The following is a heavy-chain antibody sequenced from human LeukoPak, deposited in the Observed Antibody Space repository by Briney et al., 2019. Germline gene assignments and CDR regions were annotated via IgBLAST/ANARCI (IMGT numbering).Heavy chain of an antibody. V-gene: IGHV3-66*01. Sequence: PGGSLRLSCAASGFTVSSNYITWVRQAPGKGLEWVSVIYSGGSTYYADSVKGRFTISRDDSKNTLYLQLNSLRVEDTAVYYCARAYSSGWPYDYWGQGTLVTVSS. J-gene: IGHJ4*02. CDR3: ARAYSSGWPYDY. D-gene: IGHD6-19*01. CDR2: IYSGGST. CDR1: GFTVSSNY.